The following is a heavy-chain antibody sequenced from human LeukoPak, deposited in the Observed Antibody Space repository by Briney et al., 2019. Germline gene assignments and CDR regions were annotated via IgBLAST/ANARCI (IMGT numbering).Heavy chain of an antibody. D-gene: IGHD3-10*01. J-gene: IGHJ4*02. CDR1: GFTFSSYW. V-gene: IGHV3-30*18. CDR3: AKDGITMVRGVIWVGIDY. Sequence: PGGSLRLSCAASGFTFSSYWMSWVRQAPGKGLEWVAVISYDGSNKYYADSVKGRFTISRDNSKNTLYLQMNSLRAEDTAVYYCAKDGITMVRGVIWVGIDYWGQGTLVTVSS. CDR2: ISYDGSNK.